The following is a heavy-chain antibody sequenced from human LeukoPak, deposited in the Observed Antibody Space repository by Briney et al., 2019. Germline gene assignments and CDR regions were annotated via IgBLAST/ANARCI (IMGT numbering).Heavy chain of an antibody. CDR2: ISYDGSNK. Sequence: GSLRLSCAASGFTFSSYAMHWVRQAPGKGLEWVAVISYDGSNKYYADSVKGRFTISRDNSKNTLFLQMNSLKTEDTAVYYCARDLLPQNFDSWGQGTLVSVTS. CDR3: ARDLLPQNFDS. CDR1: GFTFSSYA. D-gene: IGHD2-15*01. V-gene: IGHV3-30-3*01. J-gene: IGHJ4*02.